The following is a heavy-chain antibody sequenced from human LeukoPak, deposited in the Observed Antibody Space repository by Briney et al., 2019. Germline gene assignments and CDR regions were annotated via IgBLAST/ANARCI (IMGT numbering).Heavy chain of an antibody. Sequence: PGGSLRLSCAASGFTFSSYSMNWVRQAPGKGLEWVSYISSSSSTIYYADSVKGRFTISRDNAKNSLYLQMNSLRAEDTAVYYCASLLVGPSPSDAFDIWGQGTMVTVSS. V-gene: IGHV3-48*01. CDR3: ASLLVGPSPSDAFDI. CDR1: GFTFSSYS. D-gene: IGHD1-26*01. CDR2: ISSSSSTI. J-gene: IGHJ3*02.